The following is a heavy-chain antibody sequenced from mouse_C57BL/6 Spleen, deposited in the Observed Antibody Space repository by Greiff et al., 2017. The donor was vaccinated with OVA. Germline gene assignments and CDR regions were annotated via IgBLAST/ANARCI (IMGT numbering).Heavy chain of an antibody. CDR1: GFTFSSYT. V-gene: IGHV5-9*01. CDR3: ARKYYGSSYGDMDY. D-gene: IGHD1-1*01. Sequence: EVMLVESGGGLVKPGGSLKLSCAASGFTFSSYTMSWVRQTPEKRLEWVATISGGGGNTYYPDSVKGRFTISRDNAKNTLYLQMSSLRSEDTALYYSARKYYGSSYGDMDYWGQGASVTVSS. CDR2: ISGGGGNT. J-gene: IGHJ4*01.